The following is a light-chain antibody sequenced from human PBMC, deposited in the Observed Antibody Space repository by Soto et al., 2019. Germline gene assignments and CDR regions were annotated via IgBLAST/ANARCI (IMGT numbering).Light chain of an antibody. CDR2: EVT. V-gene: IGLV2-23*02. J-gene: IGLJ1*01. CDR1: SSDVGGYNY. Sequence: QSVLTQPASVSGSPGQSITISCTGTSSDVGGYNYVSWYQQHPGKAPKLVIYEVTKRPSGVSNRFSGSKSGNTASLTISGLQAEDEADYYCCSYAGSSTYVFGTGTKVTVL. CDR3: CSYAGSSTYV.